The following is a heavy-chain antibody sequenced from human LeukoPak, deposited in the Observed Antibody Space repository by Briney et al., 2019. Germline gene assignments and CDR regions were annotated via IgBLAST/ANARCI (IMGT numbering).Heavy chain of an antibody. J-gene: IGHJ4*02. CDR2: IYYSGST. Sequence: SETLSLTCTVSGGSISSYYWSWIRQPPGKGLEWIGYIYYSGSTNYNPSLKSRVTISVDTSKNQFSLKLSSVTAADTAVYYCARGYSSGYYDYFDYWGQGTLVTVSS. CDR1: GGSISSYY. CDR3: ARGYSSGYYDYFDY. D-gene: IGHD3-22*01. V-gene: IGHV4-59*01.